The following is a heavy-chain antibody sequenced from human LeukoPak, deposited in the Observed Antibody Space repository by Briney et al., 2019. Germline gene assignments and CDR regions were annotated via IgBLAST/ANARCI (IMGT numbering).Heavy chain of an antibody. D-gene: IGHD3-9*01. V-gene: IGHV3-23*01. CDR2: IFPSGGEI. Sequence: GGSLRLSCAASGFTFSTFAMIWVRQPPGKGLEWVSSIFPSGGEIHYADSVRGRFTISRDNSKSTLSLQMNSLRAEDTAVYYCAGSDTTGYLPREWDYWYFDLWGRGTLVTVSS. J-gene: IGHJ2*01. CDR3: AGSDTTGYLPREWDYWYFDL. CDR1: GFTFSTFA.